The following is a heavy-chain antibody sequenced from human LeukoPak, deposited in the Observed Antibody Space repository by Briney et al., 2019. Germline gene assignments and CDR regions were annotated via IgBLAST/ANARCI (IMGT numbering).Heavy chain of an antibody. CDR1: RFTFSSYS. V-gene: IGHV3-21*04. CDR3: ASELRGAVYCSGGSCSDDI. D-gene: IGHD2-15*01. Sequence: PGGSLRLSCAASRFTFSSYSMNWVRQAPGKGLEWVSSISSSGSYIYYADPVKGRFTISRDNAKNSLYLQMNSLRAEDTAVYYCASELRGAVYCSGGSCSDDIWGQGTMVTVSS. J-gene: IGHJ3*02. CDR2: ISSSGSYI.